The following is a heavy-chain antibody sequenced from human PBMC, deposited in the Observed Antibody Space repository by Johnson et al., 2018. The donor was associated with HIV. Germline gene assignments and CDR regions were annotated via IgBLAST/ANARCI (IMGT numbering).Heavy chain of an antibody. CDR2: IFSVGNT. CDR1: GLIVSDNY. D-gene: IGHD5-18*01. Sequence: VQLVESGGGLMQPGGSLRLSCEASGLIVSDNYMNWVRQAPGKGLEWVSVIFSVGNTYYTDSVRGRFTISSDNSNNMVYLQMNSLRPEDTAVYYWARDGRDMVTRGAFDIWGQGTVVTVSS. J-gene: IGHJ3*02. V-gene: IGHV3-66*03. CDR3: ARDGRDMVTRGAFDI.